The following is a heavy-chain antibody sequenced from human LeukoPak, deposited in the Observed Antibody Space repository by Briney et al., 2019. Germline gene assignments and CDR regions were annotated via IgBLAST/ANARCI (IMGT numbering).Heavy chain of an antibody. V-gene: IGHV1-18*01. CDR2: ISAYNGNT. CDR3: ARDLHPYYYDSSGYGMDV. CDR1: GYTFTSYG. Sequence: ASVKVSCKASGYTFTSYGISWVRQAPGQGLEWMGWISAYNGNTNYAQKLQGRVTMTTDTSTSTAYMELSSLRSEDTAVYYCARDLHPYYYDSSGYGMDVWGQGTTVTVSS. J-gene: IGHJ6*02. D-gene: IGHD3-22*01.